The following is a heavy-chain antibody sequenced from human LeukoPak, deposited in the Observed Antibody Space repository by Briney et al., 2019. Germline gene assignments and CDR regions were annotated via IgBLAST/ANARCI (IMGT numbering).Heavy chain of an antibody. CDR2: TNGSGVSI. Sequence: PGGSLSLSCVASGFTFKRYVMNWVRQAPGKGLEWLATNGSGVSISYADSVKGRFTISRDNSNNTLYLQMNSLRVEDTAIYYCAKDLGWELPAEAYWGQGILVTVSS. J-gene: IGHJ4*02. V-gene: IGHV3-23*01. CDR1: GFTFKRYV. CDR3: AKDLGWELPAEAY. D-gene: IGHD1-26*01.